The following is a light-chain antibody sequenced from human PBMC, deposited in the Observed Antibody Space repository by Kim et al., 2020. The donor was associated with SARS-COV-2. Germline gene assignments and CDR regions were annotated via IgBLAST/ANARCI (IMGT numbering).Light chain of an antibody. CDR2: DVS. CDR1: SRAVGGSFY. V-gene: IGLV2-11*01. J-gene: IGLJ1*01. Sequence: SPRASRAVGGSFYASWYQQHPGKAPKLMIYDVSQRPSGVPDRYSGSKSGNTASLTISGLQAEDVADYYCCSYAGRYTYVFGSGTKVTVL. CDR3: CSYAGRYTYV.